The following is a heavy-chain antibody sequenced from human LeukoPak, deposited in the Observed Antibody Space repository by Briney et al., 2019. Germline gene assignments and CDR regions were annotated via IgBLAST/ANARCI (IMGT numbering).Heavy chain of an antibody. V-gene: IGHV3-7*01. CDR1: GFTFSSYA. J-gene: IGHJ4*02. CDR3: ARVFYDFWSGYYYYFDY. Sequence: GGSLRLSCAASGFTFSSYAMSWVRQAPGKGLEWVANIKQDGSEKYYVDSVKGRFTISRDNAKNSLYLQMNSLRAEDTAVYYCARVFYDFWSGYYYYFDYWGQGTLVTVSS. D-gene: IGHD3-3*01. CDR2: IKQDGSEK.